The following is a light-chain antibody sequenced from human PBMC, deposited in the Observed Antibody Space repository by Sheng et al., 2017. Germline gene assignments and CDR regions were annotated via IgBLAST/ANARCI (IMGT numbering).Light chain of an antibody. Sequence: DIQMTQSPSSVSASVGDRVTITCRASLDVGNYLAWYQQKPGKVPRLLIFDAFSLQSGVPSRFSGGKSGTDFTLTISSLQSDDFAIYYCQKYDSVPFTFGPGTTVHLK. CDR1: LDVGNY. V-gene: IGKV1-27*01. CDR2: DAF. J-gene: IGKJ3*01. CDR3: QKYDSVPFT.